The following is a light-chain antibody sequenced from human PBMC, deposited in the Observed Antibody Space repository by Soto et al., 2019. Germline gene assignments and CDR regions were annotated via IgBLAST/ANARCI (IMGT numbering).Light chain of an antibody. CDR3: SSFTAYNTVV. V-gene: IGLV2-14*01. Sequence: QSALTQPASVSGSPGQSITISCTGSYSDVGTYNYVSWYQQHPGTAPKLMIHEVSDRPSGVSNRFSGSKSGNTASLTISGLPAEDEADYYCSSFTAYNTVVFGGGTKLTVL. CDR1: YSDVGTYNY. J-gene: IGLJ2*01. CDR2: EVS.